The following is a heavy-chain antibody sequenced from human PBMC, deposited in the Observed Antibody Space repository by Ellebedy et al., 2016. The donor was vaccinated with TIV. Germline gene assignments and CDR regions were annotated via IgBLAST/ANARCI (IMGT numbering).Heavy chain of an antibody. Sequence: SETLSLXCAVSGASVSSRDRYWGWIRQTPGKGLEWIGSMFYTGYTSYNPSLKSRVSISVDTSKDQFSLKLRSVTAADTAVYYCARLGHYDIMTGHDYYYGMDVWGQGTTVTV. V-gene: IGHV4-39*01. J-gene: IGHJ6*02. CDR2: MFYTGYT. D-gene: IGHD3-9*01. CDR1: GASVSSRDRY. CDR3: ARLGHYDIMTGHDYYYGMDV.